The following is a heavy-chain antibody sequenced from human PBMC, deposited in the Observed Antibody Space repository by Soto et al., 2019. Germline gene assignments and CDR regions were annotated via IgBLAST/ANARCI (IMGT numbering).Heavy chain of an antibody. V-gene: IGHV5-51*01. CDR2: IYPGDSDT. J-gene: IGHJ6*02. CDR1: GYSFTSYW. CDR3: ASGIAAADTTSYYYYYYGMDV. D-gene: IGHD6-13*01. Sequence: PGESLKISCKGSGYSFTSYWIGWVRQMPGKDLEWMGIIYPGDSDTRYSPSFQGQVTISADKSISTAYLQWSSLKASDTAMYYCASGIAAADTTSYYYYYYGMDVWGQGTTVTVS.